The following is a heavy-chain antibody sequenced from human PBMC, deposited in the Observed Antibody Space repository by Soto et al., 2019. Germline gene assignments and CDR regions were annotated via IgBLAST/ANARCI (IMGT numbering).Heavy chain of an antibody. V-gene: IGHV5-51*01. Sequence: GESLKISCKGSGYSFISHWIGWVRQMPGKGLEWMGIIYPGDSDTRYSPSFEGQVTITADKTTTTAYLQWSSLKASDTAMYYCARERKYGSGITYYYYGMDVWGQGTTVTVSS. CDR2: IYPGDSDT. D-gene: IGHD3-10*01. J-gene: IGHJ6*02. CDR3: ARERKYGSGITYYYYGMDV. CDR1: GYSFISHW.